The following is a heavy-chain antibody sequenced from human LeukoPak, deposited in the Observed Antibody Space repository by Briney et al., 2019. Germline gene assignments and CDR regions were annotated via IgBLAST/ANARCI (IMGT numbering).Heavy chain of an antibody. CDR1: GFIFSSYA. D-gene: IGHD3-22*01. V-gene: IGHV3-23*01. Sequence: GGSLRLSCAASGFIFSSYAMSWVRQAPGKGLEWVSAISGSGGSTYYADSVKGRFTISRDNSKNTLYLQMSRLRAEETAVYYCAKVIGSSGYFFDYWGQGTLVTVSS. CDR2: ISGSGGST. J-gene: IGHJ4*02. CDR3: AKVIGSSGYFFDY.